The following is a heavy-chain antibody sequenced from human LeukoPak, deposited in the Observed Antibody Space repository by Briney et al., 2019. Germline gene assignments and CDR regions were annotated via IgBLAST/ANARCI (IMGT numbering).Heavy chain of an antibody. D-gene: IGHD2-21*02. Sequence: TGGSLRLSCAASGFTFSSYSMNWVRQAPGKGLEWVSSISSSSSYIYYADSVKGRFTISRDNAKNSLYLQMNSLRAEDTAAYYCARDVVVTAILFQHWGQGTLVTVSS. J-gene: IGHJ1*01. CDR2: ISSSSSYI. V-gene: IGHV3-21*01. CDR3: ARDVVVTAILFQH. CDR1: GFTFSSYS.